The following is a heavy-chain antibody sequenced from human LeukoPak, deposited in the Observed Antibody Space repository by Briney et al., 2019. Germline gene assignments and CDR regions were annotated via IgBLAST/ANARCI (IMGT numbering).Heavy chain of an antibody. CDR3: ARCSSSGWYLVDAFDI. CDR1: GFTFSSDW. CDR2: INGDGSTT. D-gene: IGHD6-19*01. V-gene: IGHV3-74*03. J-gene: IGHJ3*02. Sequence: GGSLRLSCAASGFTFSSDWMRWVRQAPGKGLLCVSRINGDGSTTAYADSVKGRFTISRDNAKNTLYLQMNSLRVEDTAVYYCARCSSSGWYLVDAFDIWGQGTMVTVSS.